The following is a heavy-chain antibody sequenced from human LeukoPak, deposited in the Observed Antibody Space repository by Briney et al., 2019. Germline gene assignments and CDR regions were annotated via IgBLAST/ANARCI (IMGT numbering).Heavy chain of an antibody. V-gene: IGHV3-7*01. J-gene: IGHJ4*02. CDR3: ARAGGTSWADY. CDR2: VKQDGTEK. D-gene: IGHD6-13*01. CDR1: GFTFRDYW. Sequence: GGSLRLSCEASGFTFRDYWMTWVRQAPGKGLEWVANVKQDGTEKFYVDSVKGRFTIPRDNGKNSLYLQMNSLRVEDTAIYYCARAGGTSWADYWGQGTLVTVSS.